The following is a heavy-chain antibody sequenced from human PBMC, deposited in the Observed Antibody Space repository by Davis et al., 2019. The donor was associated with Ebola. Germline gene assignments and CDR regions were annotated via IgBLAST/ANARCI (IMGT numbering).Heavy chain of an antibody. CDR1: GFTFTSSA. J-gene: IGHJ4*02. D-gene: IGHD6-19*01. CDR2: IVVGSGNT. Sequence: AASVQVSCKASGFTFTSSAMQWLRQARRQRLEWIGWIVVGSGNTNYAQKFQERVTITRDMSTSTAYMELSSLRSEDTAVYYCAADVAGTFDYWGQGTLVTVSS. CDR3: AADVAGTFDY. V-gene: IGHV1-58*02.